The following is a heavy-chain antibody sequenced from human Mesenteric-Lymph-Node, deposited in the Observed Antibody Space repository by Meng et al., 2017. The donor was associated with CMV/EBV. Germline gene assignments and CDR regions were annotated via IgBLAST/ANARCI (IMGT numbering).Heavy chain of an antibody. V-gene: IGHV3-21*01. D-gene: IGHD3-22*01. J-gene: IGHJ6*02. CDR1: GFTFSSYS. CDR3: ARDSNGGGMDV. CDR2: ISSSSSYI. Sequence: GESLKISCAASGFTFSSYSMNWVRQAPGKGLEWVSSISSSSSYIYYADSVKGRFTISRANAKNSLYLQMNSLRAEDTAVYYCARDSNGGGMDVWGQGTTVTVSS.